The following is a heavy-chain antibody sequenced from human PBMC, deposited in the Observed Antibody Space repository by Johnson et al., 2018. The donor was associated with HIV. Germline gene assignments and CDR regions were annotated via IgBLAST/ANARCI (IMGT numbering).Heavy chain of an antibody. J-gene: IGHJ3*02. Sequence: QVQLVESGGGVVQPGRSLRLSCAASGFTFSNYGMHWVRQAPGKGLEWVAVIWYDGSNQYYADSVKGRFTISRDNSKHTLYLQMNSLRAEDTAVYYCAKDFGQQWLNDAFDIWGQGTMVTVSS. CDR2: IWYDGSNQ. D-gene: IGHD6-19*01. CDR3: AKDFGQQWLNDAFDI. V-gene: IGHV3-33*06. CDR1: GFTFSNYG.